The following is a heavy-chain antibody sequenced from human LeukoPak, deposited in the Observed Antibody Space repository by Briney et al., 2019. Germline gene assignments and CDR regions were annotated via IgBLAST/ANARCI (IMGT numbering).Heavy chain of an antibody. CDR1: GYTFTSYG. CDR3: ASPLVAEYSSSLSYYYMDV. J-gene: IGHJ6*03. Sequence: GASVKVSCKASGYTFTSYGISWVRQAPGQGLEWMGWISAYNGNTNYAQKFQGRVTITADESTSTAYMELSSLRFEDTAVYYCASPLVAEYSSSLSYYYMDVWGKGTTVTVSS. D-gene: IGHD6-6*01. CDR2: ISAYNGNT. V-gene: IGHV1-18*01.